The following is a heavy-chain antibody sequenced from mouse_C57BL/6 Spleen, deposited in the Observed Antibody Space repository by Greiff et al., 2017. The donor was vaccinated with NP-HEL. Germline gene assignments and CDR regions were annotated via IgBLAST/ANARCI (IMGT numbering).Heavy chain of an antibody. V-gene: IGHV1-26*01. J-gene: IGHJ1*03. CDR1: GYTFTDYY. CDR3: ARTSTYYYWRSYGYFDV. CDR2: INPNNGGT. D-gene: IGHD1-1*01. Sequence: EVQLQQSGHELVKPGASVKISCKASGYTFTDYYMNWVKQSHGKSLEWIGDINPNNGGTSYNQKFKGKATLTVDKSSSTAYMELRSLTSEDSAGYYGARTSTYYYWRSYGYFDVWGTGTTVTVSS.